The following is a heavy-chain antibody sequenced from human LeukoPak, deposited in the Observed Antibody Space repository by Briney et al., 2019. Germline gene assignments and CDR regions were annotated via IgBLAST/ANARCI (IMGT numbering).Heavy chain of an antibody. CDR2: ISGSGNST. D-gene: IGHD2-21*02. J-gene: IGHJ4*02. CDR1: GFTLSSYV. Sequence: GGSLRLSCAASGFTLSSYVMSWVRQAPGKGLEWVSTISGSGNSTNYADSVKGRFTISRDNSKNTLYLQMSSLRAEDTAVYYCAKDGGYYHFDYWGQGTLVTVSS. CDR3: AKDGGYYHFDY. V-gene: IGHV3-23*01.